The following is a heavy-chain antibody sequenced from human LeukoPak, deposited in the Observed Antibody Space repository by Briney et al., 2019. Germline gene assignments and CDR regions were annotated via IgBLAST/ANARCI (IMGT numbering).Heavy chain of an antibody. CDR1: GFTFDDYG. CDR3: ARTLGGSYESDY. J-gene: IGHJ4*02. V-gene: IGHV3-20*04. Sequence: PGGSLRLSCAASGFTFDDYGMSWVRQAPGKGLEWVSGINWNGGSTGYADSVKGRFTISRDNAKNSLYLQMSSLRAEDTALYYCARTLGGSYESDYWGQGTLVTVSS. CDR2: INWNGGST. D-gene: IGHD1-26*01.